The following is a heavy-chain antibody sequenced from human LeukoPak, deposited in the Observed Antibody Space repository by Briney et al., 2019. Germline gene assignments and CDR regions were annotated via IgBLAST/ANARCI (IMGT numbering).Heavy chain of an antibody. V-gene: IGHV5-51*01. Sequence: GESLKISCKGSGYSFTSCWIGWVRQMPGKGLEWMGIIYPGDSDTRYSPSFQGQVTISADKSISTAYLQWSSLKASDTAMYYCARQASGWYNYYGMDVWGQGTTVTVSS. CDR1: GYSFTSCW. CDR2: IYPGDSDT. D-gene: IGHD6-19*01. J-gene: IGHJ6*02. CDR3: ARQASGWYNYYGMDV.